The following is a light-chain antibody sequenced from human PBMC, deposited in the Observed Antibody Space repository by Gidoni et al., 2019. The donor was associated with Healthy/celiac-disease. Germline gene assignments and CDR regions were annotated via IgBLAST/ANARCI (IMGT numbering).Light chain of an antibody. CDR1: QSISSY. V-gene: IGKV1-39*01. CDR3: QQCYSTPWT. J-gene: IGKJ1*01. Sequence: DIQMTQSPSSLSASVGGRVTITCRASQSISSYLNWYQQKPGKAPKLLIDAASSLQSGVPSRFSGSGSGTDFTLTISSLQPEDFATYYCQQCYSTPWTFGQGTKLEIK. CDR2: AAS.